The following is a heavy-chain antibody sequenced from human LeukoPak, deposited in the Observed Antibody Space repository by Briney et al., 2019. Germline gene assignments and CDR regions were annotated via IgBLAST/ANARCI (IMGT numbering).Heavy chain of an antibody. Sequence: SQTLSLTCTVSGGSIRSGTDYWSWIRQPAGKGLEWIGRIYMSGSTDYNPSFKSRVTMSVDTSKNQVSLKLRSVTAADTAVYYCASMTTGYFQHWGQGTLVTVSS. CDR1: GGSIRSGTDY. CDR2: IYMSGST. V-gene: IGHV4-61*02. CDR3: ASMTTGYFQH. D-gene: IGHD1-1*01. J-gene: IGHJ1*01.